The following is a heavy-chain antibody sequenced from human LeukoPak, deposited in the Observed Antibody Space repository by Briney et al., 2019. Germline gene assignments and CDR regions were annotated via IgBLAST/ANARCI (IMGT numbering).Heavy chain of an antibody. CDR2: MSHDGTKQ. CDR3: ARESEYSSSPTFDS. D-gene: IGHD6-6*01. CDR1: GFNFVNYP. V-gene: IGHV3-30*04. Sequence: GGSLRLSCAASGFNFVNYPLHWVRQAPGKGLEWVTQMSHDGTKQYYAAAVKGRFTVSRDNSKNTVDLQMNSLRTEDTATYFCARESEYSSSPTFDSWGQGVLVTVSS. J-gene: IGHJ4*02.